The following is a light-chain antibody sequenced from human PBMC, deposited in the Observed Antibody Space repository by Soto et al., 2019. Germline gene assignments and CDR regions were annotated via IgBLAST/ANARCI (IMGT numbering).Light chain of an antibody. J-gene: IGKJ1*01. CDR2: WAS. CDR3: QQYYSTPRT. CDR1: QSFLYSSNNKNY. V-gene: IGKV4-1*01. Sequence: IVMTPSPDSLAVSLGERATINCKSSQSFLYSSNNKNYLAWYQQKPGQPPKLLIYWASTRESGVPDRFSGSGSGTDFTLTISSLQAEDVAVYYCQQYYSTPRTFGQGTKVDIK.